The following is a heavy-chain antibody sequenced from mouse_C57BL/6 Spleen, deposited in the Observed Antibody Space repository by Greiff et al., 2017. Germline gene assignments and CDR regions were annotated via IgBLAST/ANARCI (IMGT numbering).Heavy chain of an antibody. CDR1: GFNIKDDY. D-gene: IGHD1-1*01. CDR3: TTSSGSSYFDY. CDR2: IDPENGDT. J-gene: IGHJ2*01. Sequence: EVQLQQSGAELVRPGASVKLSCTASGFNIKDDYMHWVKQRPEQGLEWIGWIDPENGDTEYASKFQGKATITADTSSTTAYLQLSSLTSEDTAVYYCTTSSGSSYFDYWGQGTTLTVSS. V-gene: IGHV14-4*01.